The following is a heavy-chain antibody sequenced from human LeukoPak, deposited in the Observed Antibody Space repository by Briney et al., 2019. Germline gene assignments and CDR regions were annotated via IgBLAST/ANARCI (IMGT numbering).Heavy chain of an antibody. D-gene: IGHD2-15*01. CDR1: GFTFDDYA. Sequence: PGRSLRLSCAASGFTFDDYAMHWVRQAPGKGLEWVSGISWNSGSIGYADSVKGRFTMSRDNAKNSLYLLLNSLRAEDTAVYYCAREVVVAATRYMDVWGKGTTVTISS. J-gene: IGHJ6*03. CDR3: AREVVVAATRYMDV. V-gene: IGHV3-9*01. CDR2: ISWNSGSI.